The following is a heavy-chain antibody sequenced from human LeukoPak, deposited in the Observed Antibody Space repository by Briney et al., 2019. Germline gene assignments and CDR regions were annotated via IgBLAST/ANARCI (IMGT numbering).Heavy chain of an antibody. CDR2: IIPIFGTA. CDR1: GGTFSSYA. Sequence: SVKVSCKASGGTFSSYAISWVRQAPGQGLEWMGGIIPIFGTANYAQKFQGRVTITADESTSTAYMELSSLRSEDTAVYYCARDRHYYGSGSYYSHFDYWGQGTLVTVSS. CDR3: ARDRHYYGSGSYYSHFDY. J-gene: IGHJ4*02. D-gene: IGHD3-10*01. V-gene: IGHV1-69*13.